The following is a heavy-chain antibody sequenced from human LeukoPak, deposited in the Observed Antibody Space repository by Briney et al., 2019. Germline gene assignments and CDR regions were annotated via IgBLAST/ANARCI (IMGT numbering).Heavy chain of an antibody. CDR2: IIPIFGTR. CDR3: ARDTRRQSSSRYYLMDAFDI. Sequence: SVKVSCKASGGTFRSYAISWVRQAPGQGLEWMGRIIPIFGTRNYAQKFQGRVTIITDESTSTAYMELSSLRSEDTAVYYCARDTRRQSSSRYYLMDAFDIWGQGTMVTVSS. CDR1: GGTFRSYA. J-gene: IGHJ3*02. D-gene: IGHD3-22*01. V-gene: IGHV1-69*05.